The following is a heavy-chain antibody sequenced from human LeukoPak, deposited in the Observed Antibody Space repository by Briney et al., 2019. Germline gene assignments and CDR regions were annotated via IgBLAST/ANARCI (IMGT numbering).Heavy chain of an antibody. CDR3: ARVSQIVGAKFDP. J-gene: IGHJ5*02. Sequence: GGSLRLSCAASGFTFSSYWMTWVRQAPGKGLEGVANIRQDGSEKYYVDSVKGRFTISRDNAKNSLYLQMNSLRAEDTAVYYCARVSQIVGAKFDPWGQGTLVTVSS. CDR1: GFTFSSYW. V-gene: IGHV3-7*01. CDR2: IRQDGSEK. D-gene: IGHD1-26*01.